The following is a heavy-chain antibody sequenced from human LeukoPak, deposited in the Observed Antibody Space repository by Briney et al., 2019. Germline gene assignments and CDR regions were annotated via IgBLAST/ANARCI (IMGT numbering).Heavy chain of an antibody. CDR1: GDSLTNFY. V-gene: IGHV4-4*07. CDR2: VYTNERT. D-gene: IGHD1-26*01. J-gene: IGHJ5*01. CDR3: ARDVGFPARFDS. Sequence: PSETLSLTCTVSGDSLTNFYWSWIRQPAGKGLEWIGRVYTNERTKYNPSLKSRLTMSVDTSSNQVFLRPTSVSAADTAVYYCARDVGFPARFDSWGQGILVTVSS.